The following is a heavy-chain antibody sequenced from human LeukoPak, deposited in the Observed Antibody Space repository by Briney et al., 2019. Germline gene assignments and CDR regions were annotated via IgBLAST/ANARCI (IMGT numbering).Heavy chain of an antibody. Sequence: QPGRSLRLSCAASGFTFSSYAMHWVRQAPGKGLEWVAVISYDGSNKYYADSVKGRFTISRDNSKNTLYLQMNSLRAEDTAVYCCARDHLVVVIPHLDAFDIWGQGTMVTVSS. CDR2: ISYDGSNK. J-gene: IGHJ3*02. V-gene: IGHV3-30*04. CDR1: GFTFSSYA. CDR3: ARDHLVVVIPHLDAFDI. D-gene: IGHD3-22*01.